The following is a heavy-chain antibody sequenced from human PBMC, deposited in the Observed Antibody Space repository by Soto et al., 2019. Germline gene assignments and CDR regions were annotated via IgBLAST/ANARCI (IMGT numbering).Heavy chain of an antibody. J-gene: IGHJ5*02. CDR3: VRGGSNYAS. CDR2: IKPDESEK. D-gene: IGHD4-4*01. Sequence: GGSLRLSCTASGFAFSDSWMTWVRQAPGKGLEWVARIKPDESEKKYADSVKGRFSISRDNAKNSMYLQMDSLRGEDTAVYYCVRGGSNYASWGQGTLVTVSS. V-gene: IGHV3-7*01. CDR1: GFAFSDSW.